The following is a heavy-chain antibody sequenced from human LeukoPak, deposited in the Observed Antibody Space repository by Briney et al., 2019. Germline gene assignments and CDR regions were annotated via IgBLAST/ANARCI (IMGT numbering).Heavy chain of an antibody. V-gene: IGHV4-34*01. CDR2: INHSGST. CDR3: ARGLTYVVRGVISYYYGMDV. D-gene: IGHD3-10*01. Sequence: PLETLSLTCAVYGGSFSGYYWSWIRQPPGKGLEWIGEINHSGSTNYNPSLKSRVTISVDTSKNQFSLKLSSVTAADTAVYYCARGLTYVVRGVISYYYGMDVWGKGTTVTVSS. J-gene: IGHJ6*04. CDR1: GGSFSGYY.